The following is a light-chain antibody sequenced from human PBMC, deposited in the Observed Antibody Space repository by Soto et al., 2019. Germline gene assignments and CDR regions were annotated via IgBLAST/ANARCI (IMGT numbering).Light chain of an antibody. CDR2: DVS. Sequence: QSALTQPASVSGSPGQSIIISCTGTSSDVGYYNYVSWYQQHPGKAPNLMIYDVSNRPSGVSNRFSGSKSGNTASLTISGLQAEDEADYYCSSQGTSSTLVFGGGTKLTVL. CDR1: SSDVGYYNY. V-gene: IGLV2-14*01. J-gene: IGLJ2*01. CDR3: SSQGTSSTLV.